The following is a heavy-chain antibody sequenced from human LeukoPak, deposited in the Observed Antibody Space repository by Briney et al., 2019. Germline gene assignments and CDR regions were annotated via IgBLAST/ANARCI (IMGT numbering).Heavy chain of an antibody. CDR3: ANIYDSSGNFDY. J-gene: IGHJ4*02. D-gene: IGHD3-22*01. CDR2: INPNSGGT. V-gene: IGHV1-2*02. Sequence: GASVKVSCKASGYTFTKSYIHWVRQAPGQGLEWMGWINPNSGGTNYAQKFQGRVTMTRDTSISTAYMELSRLRSDDTAVYYCANIYDSSGNFDYWGQGTLVTVSS. CDR1: GYTFTKSY.